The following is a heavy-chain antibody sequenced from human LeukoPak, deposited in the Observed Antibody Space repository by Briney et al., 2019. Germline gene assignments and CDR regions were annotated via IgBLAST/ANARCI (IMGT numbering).Heavy chain of an antibody. CDR2: INGDGSTT. J-gene: IGHJ6*02. CDR1: GFTFSSYW. V-gene: IGHV3-74*01. D-gene: IGHD3-10*01. CDR3: ARGGSGTFYYYYGMDV. Sequence: SAGSLRLSCATSGFTFSSYWMHWVRQVPGKGLVWVSHINGDGSTTSYADSVKGRFTISRDNAKNTLYLQMNSLRAEDTAVYYCARGGSGTFYYYYGMDVWGQGTPVTVSS.